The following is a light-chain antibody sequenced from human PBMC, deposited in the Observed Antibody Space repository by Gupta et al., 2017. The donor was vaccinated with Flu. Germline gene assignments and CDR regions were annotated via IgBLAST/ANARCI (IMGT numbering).Light chain of an antibody. CDR1: QSVSSY. CDR2: DAS. CDR3: QQRSNWPPWT. Sequence: EIVLTQSPATLPLSPGERATLSCRASQSVSSYLAWYQQKPGQAPRLLIYDASNRATGIPARFSGSGSGTDFTLTISSLEPEDFAVYYCQQRSNWPPWTFGQGTKVEI. V-gene: IGKV3-11*01. J-gene: IGKJ1*01.